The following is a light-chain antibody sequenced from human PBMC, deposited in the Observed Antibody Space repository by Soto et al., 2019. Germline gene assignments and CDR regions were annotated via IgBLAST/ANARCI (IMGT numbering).Light chain of an antibody. CDR2: EVT. V-gene: IGLV2-8*01. CDR3: SSHAGSNTDYV. J-gene: IGLJ1*01. Sequence: QSALTQPPSASGSPGQSVTISCTGTSSDVGGYNYVSWYQQHPGKAPKLMSYEVTKRPSGVPDRFSGSKSGNTASLTVSGLQAEDEADYYCSSHAGSNTDYVFGTGTKVTVL. CDR1: SSDVGGYNY.